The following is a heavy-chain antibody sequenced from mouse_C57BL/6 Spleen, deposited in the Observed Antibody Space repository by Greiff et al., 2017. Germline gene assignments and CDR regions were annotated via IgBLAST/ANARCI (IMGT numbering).Heavy chain of an antibody. CDR2: IYPGDGDT. CDR1: GYAFSSSW. D-gene: IGHD1-1*01. Sequence: QVQLQQSGPELVKPGASVKISCKASGYAFSSSWMNWVKQRPGKGLEWIGRIYPGDGDTNYNGKFKGKATLTADKSSSTAYMQLSSLTSKDSAVYFCARPITTVVEDYAMDYWGQGTSVTVSS. V-gene: IGHV1-82*01. CDR3: ARPITTVVEDYAMDY. J-gene: IGHJ4*01.